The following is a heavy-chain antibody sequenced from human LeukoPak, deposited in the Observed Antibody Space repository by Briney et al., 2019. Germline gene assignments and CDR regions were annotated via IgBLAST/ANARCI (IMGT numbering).Heavy chain of an antibody. CDR2: IYYSGST. J-gene: IGHJ6*03. CDR1: GGSISSFY. Sequence: SETLSFTCNVSGGSISSFYWSWIRQPPGKGLEWIGYIYYSGSTNYSPSLKSRVTISVDTSKNQFSLRLSSVTAADTAVYYCARSSGGYYNYYYYYYMDVWGKGTTVTVSS. CDR3: ARSSGGYYNYYYYYYMDV. D-gene: IGHD1-26*01. V-gene: IGHV4-59*01.